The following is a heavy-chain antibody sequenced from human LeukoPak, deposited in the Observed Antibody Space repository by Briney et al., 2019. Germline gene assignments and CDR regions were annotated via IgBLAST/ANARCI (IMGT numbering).Heavy chain of an antibody. Sequence: SETLSLTCTVSGASISSSYWSWVRQPPGKGLEWIGVIYYSGSTNFNPSLRSRVTISIDTSKNQFSLQLSSVTAADTAVYYCTAVHSESNWFDPWGQGTLVTVSS. D-gene: IGHD3-10*01. V-gene: IGHV4-59*01. J-gene: IGHJ5*02. CDR1: GASISSSY. CDR2: IYYSGST. CDR3: TAVHSESNWFDP.